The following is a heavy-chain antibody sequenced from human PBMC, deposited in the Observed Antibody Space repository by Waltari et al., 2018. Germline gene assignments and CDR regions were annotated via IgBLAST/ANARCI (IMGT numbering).Heavy chain of an antibody. CDR2: ISMSGNIM. V-gene: IGHV3-21*01. CDR3: ARSRRGDYYDPSSH. CDR1: GFFFTNDG. D-gene: IGHD3-22*01. J-gene: IGHJ4*02. Sequence: VDLVSPGGRVVSHGGSLRVSCAPSGFFFTNDGCNWFRRAPGKGLAWVETISMSGNIMYNGPSVAGRFSISRDNAKKSVFLQMTGLRDDDTAIYYCARSRRGDYYDPSSHWGQGTRVTVSS.